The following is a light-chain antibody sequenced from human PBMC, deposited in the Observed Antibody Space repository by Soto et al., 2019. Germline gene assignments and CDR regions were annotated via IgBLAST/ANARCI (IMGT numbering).Light chain of an antibody. CDR3: QQSSNRPPGFT. CDR1: QSVSSY. V-gene: IGKV3-11*01. J-gene: IGKJ3*01. Sequence: EIVLTQSPATLSLSPGERATLSCRASQSVSSYLAWYQQKPGQAPRLLIYDASNRATGIPARFSGSESGTDFTLTISSLEPEDFAVYYCQQSSNRPPGFTFGPGTKVDIK. CDR2: DAS.